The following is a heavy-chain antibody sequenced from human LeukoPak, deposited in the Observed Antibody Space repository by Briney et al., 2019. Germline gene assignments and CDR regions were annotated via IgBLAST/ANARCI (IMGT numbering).Heavy chain of an antibody. CDR1: GGSINGYF. Sequence: ETLSLTCTVSGGSINGYFWSWMRQPAGKGLEWIGRILTNGNTDYNPSLNSRVTMSMDTSRNQFSLKLRSVSAADTAVYYCARSARVEPGTGYYFDSWGRGTLVTVSS. J-gene: IGHJ4*02. CDR3: ARSARVEPGTGYYFDS. CDR2: ILTNGNT. V-gene: IGHV4-4*07. D-gene: IGHD2-15*01.